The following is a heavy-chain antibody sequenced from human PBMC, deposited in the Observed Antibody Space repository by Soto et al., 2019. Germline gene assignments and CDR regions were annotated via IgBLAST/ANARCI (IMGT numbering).Heavy chain of an antibody. V-gene: IGHV1-18*01. D-gene: IGHD5-18*01. Sequence: QVQLVQSGAEVKKPGASMKVSCKASDKTFLSYGISWVRQGPGQGLEWMGWISPYNGNTNYAQKLQGRVTMTTDTSTSTAYMELRSLRSDDTAVYYCATQIDTVMVFRDWGQGTLVTVSS. J-gene: IGHJ4*02. CDR3: ATQIDTVMVFRD. CDR1: DKTFLSYG. CDR2: ISPYNGNT.